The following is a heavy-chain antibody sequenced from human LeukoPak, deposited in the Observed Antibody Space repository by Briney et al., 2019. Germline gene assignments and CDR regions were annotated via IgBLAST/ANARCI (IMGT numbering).Heavy chain of an antibody. D-gene: IGHD3-3*01. CDR2: INPNSGGT. V-gene: IGHV1-2*06. J-gene: IGHJ3*02. Sequence: GASVKVSCKASGYTFTSYGISWVRQAPGQGLEWMGRINPNSGGTNYAQKFQGRVTMTRDTSITTAYMDLSRLRSDDTAVYYCARVEGGMNAFDIWGLGTMVTVSS. CDR1: GYTFTSYG. CDR3: ARVEGGMNAFDI.